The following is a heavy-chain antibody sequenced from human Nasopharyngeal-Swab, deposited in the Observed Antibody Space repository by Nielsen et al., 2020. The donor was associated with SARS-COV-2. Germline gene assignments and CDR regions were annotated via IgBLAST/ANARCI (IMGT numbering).Heavy chain of an antibody. CDR2: IYYSGST. D-gene: IGHD5-18*01. CDR1: GGSISSSSYY. J-gene: IGHJ5*01. CDR3: PRHPWQLRFPGWFDP. V-gene: IGHV4-39*01. Sequence: SETLSLTCTVSGGSISSSSYYWGWLRHPPGKGLEWIGSIYYSGSTYYNPSLKRRITISVDTSKGQFPLKLSSVTAADTAVYYCPRHPWQLRFPGWFDPWGQGTLVTVSS.